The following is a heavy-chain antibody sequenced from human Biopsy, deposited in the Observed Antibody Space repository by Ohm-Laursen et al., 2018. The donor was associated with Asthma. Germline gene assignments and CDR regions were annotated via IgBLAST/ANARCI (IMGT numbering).Heavy chain of an antibody. CDR1: GYSLTDLS. CDR3: ASDFPKDYVRYNFQF. V-gene: IGHV1-24*01. J-gene: IGHJ4*02. D-gene: IGHD4-17*01. Sequence: GASVKVSCKISGYSLTDLSMHWVRQAPGQGLEWMGGHDHEEGGTVNARRFQGRVTMTEDTSTDTAYMELSSLSSDDTAVYYCASDFPKDYVRYNFQFWGQGPLVTVSS. CDR2: HDHEEGGT.